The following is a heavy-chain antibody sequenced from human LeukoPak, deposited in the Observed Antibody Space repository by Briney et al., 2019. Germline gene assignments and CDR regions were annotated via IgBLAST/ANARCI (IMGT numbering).Heavy chain of an antibody. D-gene: IGHD3-22*01. CDR3: ARDDSSGPYYYYYGMDV. Sequence: SETLSLTCTVSGGSISSGDYYWSWIRQPPGKGLEWIGYIYYSGSTYYNPSLKSRVTISVDTSKNQFSLKLSSVTAADTAVYYCARDDSSGPYYYYYGMDVWGQGTTVTVSS. J-gene: IGHJ6*02. CDR1: GGSISSGDYY. CDR2: IYYSGST. V-gene: IGHV4-30-4*01.